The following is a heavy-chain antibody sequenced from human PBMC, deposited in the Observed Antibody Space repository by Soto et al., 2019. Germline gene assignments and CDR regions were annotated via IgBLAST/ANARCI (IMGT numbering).Heavy chain of an antibody. CDR2: IIPIFGTA. V-gene: IGHV1-69*01. J-gene: IGHJ4*02. D-gene: IGHD5-18*01. CDR3: ARVGRGYSYGYYDY. Sequence: QVQLVQSGAEVKKPGSSVKVSCKASGGTFSSYAISWVRQAPGQGLEWMGGIIPIFGTANYAQKFQGRVTITADESTSTAYMGLSSLRSEDTAVYYCARVGRGYSYGYYDYWGQGTLVTVSS. CDR1: GGTFSSYA.